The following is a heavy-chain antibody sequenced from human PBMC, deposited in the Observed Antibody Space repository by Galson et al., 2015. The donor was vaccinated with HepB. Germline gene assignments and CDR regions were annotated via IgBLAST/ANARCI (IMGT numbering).Heavy chain of an antibody. V-gene: IGHV3-66*01. Sequence: SLRLSCAASGFTVSSNYMTWVRQAPGKGLEWVSVIYTGGNTYYADSVKGRFTISRDNFKNTLYLQMNSLRAEDTAVYYCARFGIDPYFDYWGQGTLVTVSS. J-gene: IGHJ4*02. CDR1: GFTVSSNY. CDR3: ARFGIDPYFDY. CDR2: IYTGGNT. D-gene: IGHD1-14*01.